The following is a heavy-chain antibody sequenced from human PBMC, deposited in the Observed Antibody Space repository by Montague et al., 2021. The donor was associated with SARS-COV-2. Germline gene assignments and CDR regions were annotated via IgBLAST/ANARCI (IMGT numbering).Heavy chain of an antibody. CDR1: GGSFNDFY. Sequence: SETLSLTCTVSGGSFNDFYWSWIRQPPGKGLEWIGYISYSGLTNXRPSLKSRVTISADMSKSQFSLELRSVTVADTAVYYCARSHDDTCYFLEDFWGQGARV. CDR2: ISYSGLT. CDR3: ARSHDDTCYFLEDF. D-gene: IGHD2-15*01. V-gene: IGHV4-59*08. J-gene: IGHJ4*02.